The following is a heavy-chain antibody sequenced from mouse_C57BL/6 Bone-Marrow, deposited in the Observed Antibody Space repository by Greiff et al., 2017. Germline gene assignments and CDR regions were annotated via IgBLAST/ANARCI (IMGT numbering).Heavy chain of an antibody. V-gene: IGHV14-4*01. CDR1: GFNIKDDY. Sequence: VQLKQSGAELVRPGASVKLSCTASGFNIKDDYMHWVKQRPEQGLEWIGWIDPENGDTEYASKFQGKATITADTSSNTAYLQLSSLTSEDTAVYYCTRGFYYGSSLYYAMDYWGQGTSVTVSS. J-gene: IGHJ4*01. CDR2: IDPENGDT. D-gene: IGHD1-1*01. CDR3: TRGFYYGSSLYYAMDY.